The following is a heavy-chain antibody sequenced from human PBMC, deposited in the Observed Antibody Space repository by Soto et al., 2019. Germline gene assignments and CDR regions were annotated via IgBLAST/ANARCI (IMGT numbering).Heavy chain of an antibody. V-gene: IGHV1-2*02. Sequence: ASVKVSCKASGYSFSGYYMNWVRQAPGQGLEWMGWIKPNSGGTDYAQKFQGRVTMTRDTSISTAYMELRGLRYDDTAVYYCARNRGVITRVTYNWLDPWGQGTLVTVYS. J-gene: IGHJ5*02. CDR3: ARNRGVITRVTYNWLDP. CDR2: IKPNSGGT. CDR1: GYSFSGYY. D-gene: IGHD3-10*01.